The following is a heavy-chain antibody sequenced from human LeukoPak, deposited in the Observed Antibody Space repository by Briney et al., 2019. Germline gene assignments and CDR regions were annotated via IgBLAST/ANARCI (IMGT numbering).Heavy chain of an antibody. CDR1: GFTFSNYW. J-gene: IGHJ4*02. CDR3: AREQRTFDY. CDR2: IKPDGGEQ. V-gene: IGHV3-7*03. D-gene: IGHD5-24*01. Sequence: PGGSLRLSCVASGFTFSNYWMNWVRQAPEKGLEWVANIKPDGGEQYYVDSVKGRFTISRDNADNSLYLQLSSLRAEDTAVYYCAREQRTFDYWGQGILVTVSS.